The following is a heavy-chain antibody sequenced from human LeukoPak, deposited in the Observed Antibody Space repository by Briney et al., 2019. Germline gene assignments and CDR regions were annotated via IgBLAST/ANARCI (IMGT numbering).Heavy chain of an antibody. CDR2: INANSGDT. CDR3: ARATYSSSSPPQY. V-gene: IGHV1-2*02. Sequence: GASVKVSCKASGHTFTGYYMHWVRQAPGQGLEWMGWINANSGDTNYAQKFQGRVTMTRDTSISTAYMELSRLRSDDTAVYYCARATYSSSSPPQYWGQGTLVTVSS. CDR1: GHTFTGYY. J-gene: IGHJ4*02. D-gene: IGHD6-6*01.